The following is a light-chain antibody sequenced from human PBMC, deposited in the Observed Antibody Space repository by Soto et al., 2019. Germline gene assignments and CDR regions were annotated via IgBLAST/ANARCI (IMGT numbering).Light chain of an antibody. Sequence: EIVLTQSPGTLSLSPGERATLSCRASQSVSSRLAWYQRKPGQAPRLLIYDASTRATGIPARFSGSGSGTDFTLTVSSLEPEDFALYYCQQRSNRITFGQGTRLEIK. J-gene: IGKJ5*01. V-gene: IGKV3-11*01. CDR2: DAS. CDR3: QQRSNRIT. CDR1: QSVSSR.